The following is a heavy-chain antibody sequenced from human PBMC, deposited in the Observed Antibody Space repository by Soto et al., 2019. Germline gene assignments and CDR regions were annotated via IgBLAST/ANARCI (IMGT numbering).Heavy chain of an antibody. V-gene: IGHV4-31*03. Sequence: QVQLQESGPGLMKPSQTLSLTCTVSGASIGRGGYYWTWIRQHPGKALEWMGHIHFSGETNYNPSVMGRMTMSIATSTNQFSLPLAAVTAADTAMYYCARDQGGDLDYWGQGTLVTVSS. D-gene: IGHD2-21*01. CDR2: IHFSGET. J-gene: IGHJ4*02. CDR3: ARDQGGDLDY. CDR1: GASIGRGGYY.